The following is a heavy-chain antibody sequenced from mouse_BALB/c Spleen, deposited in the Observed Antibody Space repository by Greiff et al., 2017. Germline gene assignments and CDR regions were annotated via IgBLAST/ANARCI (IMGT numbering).Heavy chain of an antibody. CDR3: TRGGYYGSSPWFAY. CDR1: GYTFTDYE. V-gene: IGHV1-15*01. J-gene: IGHJ3*01. Sequence: QVQLQQSGAELVRPGASVTLSCKASGYTFTDYEMHWVKQTPVHGLEWIGAIDPETGGTAYNQKFKGKATLTADKSSSTAYMELRSLTSEDSAVYYCTRGGYYGSSPWFAYWGQGTLVTVSA. CDR2: IDPETGGT. D-gene: IGHD1-1*01.